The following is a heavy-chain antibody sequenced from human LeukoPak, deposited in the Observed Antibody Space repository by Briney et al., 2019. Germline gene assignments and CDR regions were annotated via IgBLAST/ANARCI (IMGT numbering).Heavy chain of an antibody. J-gene: IGHJ4*02. V-gene: IGHV4-4*07. D-gene: IGHD4-17*01. Sequence: SETLSLTCFVTGGSISYYYWSWIRQPAGKGLEWIGRLYTSGSTDYNPSLKSRVTMSVDTSKNQFSLKLRSVTAADTAVYYCARGTVTTLFDYWGQGTLVTVSS. CDR1: GGSISYYY. CDR2: LYTSGST. CDR3: ARGTVTTLFDY.